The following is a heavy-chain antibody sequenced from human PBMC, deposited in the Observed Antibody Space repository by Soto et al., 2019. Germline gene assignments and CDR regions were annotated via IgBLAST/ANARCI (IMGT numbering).Heavy chain of an antibody. Sequence: QVHLVQSGAEVKKPGASVTVSCKGSGYGFTTYGITWVRQAPGQGLEWMAWISAHNGNTNYAPKLQGRVTVTRDTSTSTAYMELRSLRSDATAVYYCARGRYGDYWGQGALVTVSS. J-gene: IGHJ4*02. V-gene: IGHV1-18*01. CDR2: ISAHNGNT. D-gene: IGHD1-1*01. CDR3: ARGRYGDY. CDR1: GYGFTTYG.